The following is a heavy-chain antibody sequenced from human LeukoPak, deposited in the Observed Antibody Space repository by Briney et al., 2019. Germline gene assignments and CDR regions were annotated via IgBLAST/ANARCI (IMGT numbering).Heavy chain of an antibody. CDR2: INHSGST. D-gene: IGHD3-16*01. Sequence: GSLRLSCAASGFTFSSYAMSWIRQPPGKGLEWIGEINHSGSTNYNPSLKSRVTISVDTSKNQFSLKLSSVTAADTAVYYCARRIPYALMNYWGQGTLVTVSS. V-gene: IGHV4-34*01. CDR3: ARRIPYALMNY. J-gene: IGHJ4*02. CDR1: GFTFSSYA.